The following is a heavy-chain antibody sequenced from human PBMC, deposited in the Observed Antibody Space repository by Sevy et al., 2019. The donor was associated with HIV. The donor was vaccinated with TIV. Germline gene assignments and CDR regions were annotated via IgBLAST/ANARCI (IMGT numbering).Heavy chain of an antibody. Sequence: GESLKISCAASGFTFSDYYMNWVRQAPGKGLEWVSSISGRSSYIHYADSVRGRFTISRDNAKNSLYLQMNSLRVDDTAVYFLSGDGGCRSSSGLLYFDSWGQGALVTVSS. CDR3: SGDGGCRSSSGLLYFDS. J-gene: IGHJ4*02. V-gene: IGHV3-21*01. CDR2: ISGRSSYI. CDR1: GFTFSDYY. D-gene: IGHD2-2*01.